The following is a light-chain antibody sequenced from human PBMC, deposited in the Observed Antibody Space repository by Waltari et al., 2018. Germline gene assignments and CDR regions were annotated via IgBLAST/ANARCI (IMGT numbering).Light chain of an antibody. CDR3: MQGTNWPQS. J-gene: IGKJ2*03. V-gene: IGKV2-30*01. CDR1: QSLVYSDGNIY. Sequence: DVVMTQSPLSLPVTLGQPASISCRSSQSLVYSDGNIYLNWFQQRPGQSPRPLIYKVARRDSGVPDRFSGSGSGTDFTLRISRVEAEDVGLYFCMQGTNWPQSFGQGTKLEIK. CDR2: KVA.